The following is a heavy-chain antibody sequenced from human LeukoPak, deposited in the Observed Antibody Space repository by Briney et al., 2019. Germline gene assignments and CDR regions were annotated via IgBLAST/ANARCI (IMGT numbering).Heavy chain of an antibody. V-gene: IGHV3-21*01. CDR1: GFTFSSYS. D-gene: IGHD3-10*01. Sequence: GGSLRLSCAGSGFTFSSYSMNWVRQAPGKGLEWVSSISSSSSYIYYGDSVKGRFTISRDNAKNSLYLQMNSLRAEDTAVYYCARDYFGAGILDYWGQGTLVSVSS. CDR2: ISSSSSYI. J-gene: IGHJ4*02. CDR3: ARDYFGAGILDY.